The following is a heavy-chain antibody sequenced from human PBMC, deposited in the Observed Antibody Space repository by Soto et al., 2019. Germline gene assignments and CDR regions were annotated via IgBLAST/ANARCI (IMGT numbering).Heavy chain of an antibody. CDR2: NSSRSSNR. J-gene: IGHJ5*02. D-gene: IGHD6-13*01. CDR3: ARHPERIAQIGCFDP. V-gene: IGHV3-48*01. Sequence: PWGTLRLSCAASGFTFSSYSMNWIRQAPGKGLEGVAYNSSRSSNRYYAYSVKGRFTIARDNAKNSLYLQMNSLRAEDTAVYYCARHPERIAQIGCFDPWGQGTLVTVSS. CDR1: GFTFSSYS.